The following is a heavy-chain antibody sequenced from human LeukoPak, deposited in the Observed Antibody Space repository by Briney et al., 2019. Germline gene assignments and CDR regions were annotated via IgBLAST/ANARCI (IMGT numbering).Heavy chain of an antibody. CDR3: ASQLPNCSGGSCYPRNQPFDY. V-gene: IGHV4-4*07. CDR1: GGSISSYY. D-gene: IGHD2-15*01. Sequence: SETLSLPCPVSGGSISSYYWSWIRQPAGKGLEWIGRIYTSGSTNYNPSLKSRVTMSVDTSKNQFSLKLSSVTAADTAVYYCASQLPNCSGGSCYPRNQPFDYWGQGTLVTVSS. J-gene: IGHJ4*02. CDR2: IYTSGST.